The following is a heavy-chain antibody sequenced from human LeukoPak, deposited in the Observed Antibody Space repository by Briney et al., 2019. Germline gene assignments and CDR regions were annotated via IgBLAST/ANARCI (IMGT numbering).Heavy chain of an antibody. CDR1: GHTFTSYY. J-gene: IGHJ6*03. CDR3: ARELKSRLDKLRYFDWFRNNYYYYYMDV. D-gene: IGHD3-9*01. CDR2: INPSGGST. Sequence: ASVKVSCKASGHTFTSYYMHWVRQAPGQGLEWMGIINPSGGSTSYAQKFQGRVTMTRDMSTSTVYMELSSLRSEDTAVYYCARELKSRLDKLRYFDWFRNNYYYYYMDVWGKGTTVAVSS. V-gene: IGHV1-46*01.